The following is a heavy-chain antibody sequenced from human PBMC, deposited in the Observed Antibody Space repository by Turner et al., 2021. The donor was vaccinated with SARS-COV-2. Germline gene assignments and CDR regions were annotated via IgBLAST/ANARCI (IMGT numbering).Heavy chain of an antibody. CDR3: ARQDYYDSSGYYTGGNWFDP. D-gene: IGHD3-22*01. CDR1: GGPISSSSYY. J-gene: IGHJ5*02. CDR2: IYYSGST. Sequence: QLQLQESGTGLVKPSETLSLTCTVSGGPISSSSYYWGWIRQPPGKGLEWIGSIYYSGSTYYNPSLKSRVTISVDTSKNQFSLKLSSVTAADTAVYYCARQDYYDSSGYYTGGNWFDPWGQGTLVTVSS. V-gene: IGHV4-39*01.